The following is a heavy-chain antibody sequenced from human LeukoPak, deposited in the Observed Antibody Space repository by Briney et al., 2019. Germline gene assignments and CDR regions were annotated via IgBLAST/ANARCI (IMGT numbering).Heavy chain of an antibody. Sequence: GGSLRLSCVGSGFTFNTYWMNWVRQAPGKGLEWVANIREDGSEIYYLDSVKGRFTIFRDNAKNSLYLQMNGLRAEDTAVYYCARARGVGAPNWFDPWGQGTLVTVSS. CDR2: IREDGSEI. CDR3: ARARGVGAPNWFDP. V-gene: IGHV3-7*01. CDR1: GFTFNTYW. D-gene: IGHD3-10*01. J-gene: IGHJ5*02.